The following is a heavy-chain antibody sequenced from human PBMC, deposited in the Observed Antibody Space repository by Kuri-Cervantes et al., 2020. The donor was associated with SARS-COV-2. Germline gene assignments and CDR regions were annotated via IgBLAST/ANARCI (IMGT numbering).Heavy chain of an antibody. CDR3: ARELERSNGNFDY. CDR1: GDSVSSNSAA. V-gene: IGHV6-1*01. Sequence: SQTLSLTCAISGDSVSSNSAAWNWLRQSPSRGLEWLGRTYYRSKWYNDYVVSVKSRITINPDTSKNQFSLQLNSVTPEDTAVYYCARELERSNGNFDYWGQGTLVTVSS. CDR2: TYYRSKWYN. D-gene: IGHD1-1*01. J-gene: IGHJ4*02.